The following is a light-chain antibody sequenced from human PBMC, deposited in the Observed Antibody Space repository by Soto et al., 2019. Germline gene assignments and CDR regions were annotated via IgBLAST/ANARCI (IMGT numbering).Light chain of an antibody. CDR1: SSDVGGYNY. Sequence: QSVLTQPRSVSGSPGQSVTISCTGTSSDVGGYNYVSWYQQHPGKAPKLMIYDVSKRPSGVPDRFSGSKSGNTAYLTISGLQAEAEADYYCCSYAGSYTVVFGGGTKVTVL. V-gene: IGLV2-11*01. CDR2: DVS. CDR3: CSYAGSYTVV. J-gene: IGLJ2*01.